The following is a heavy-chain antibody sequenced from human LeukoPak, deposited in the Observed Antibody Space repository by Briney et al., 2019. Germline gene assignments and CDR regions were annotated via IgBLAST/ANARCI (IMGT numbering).Heavy chain of an antibody. Sequence: SVKVSCKASRGTFSSYAISWVRQAPGQELEWMGGIIPIFGTANNAQKFQGRVTINPDESTSTAYMALRSLRSEETAVYSCASQAPVCGTSCYIRGFDPWGQGTLVTVSS. CDR3: ASQAPVCGTSCYIRGFDP. CDR1: RGTFSSYA. CDR2: IIPIFGTA. V-gene: IGHV1-69*13. D-gene: IGHD2-2*02. J-gene: IGHJ5*02.